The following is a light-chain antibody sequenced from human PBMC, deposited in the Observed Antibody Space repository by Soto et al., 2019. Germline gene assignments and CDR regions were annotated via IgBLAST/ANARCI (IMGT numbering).Light chain of an antibody. CDR2: NSN. CDR3: SSYAGSKNV. CDR1: RSDIGSNF. Sequence: QSVLSQPPSASGTPGQTVIISCSGSRSDIGSNFVNWYQHLPGTAPKLLIYNSNQRPSGVPDRFSGSKSGNTASLTVSGLQAEDEADYYCSSYAGSKNVFGTGTKVTVL. J-gene: IGLJ1*01. V-gene: IGLV1-44*01.